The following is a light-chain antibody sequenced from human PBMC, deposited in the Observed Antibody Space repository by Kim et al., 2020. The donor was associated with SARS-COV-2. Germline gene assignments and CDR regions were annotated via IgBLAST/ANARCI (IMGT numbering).Light chain of an antibody. Sequence: PRERATPSSSPTRTVSSSSLAWYQQKPGQAPSLLIYGASSRATGIPDRFSGSGSGTDFTLTISRLEPEDFAVYYCQQYGSSPPWTFGQGTKMDIK. V-gene: IGKV3-20*01. J-gene: IGKJ1*01. CDR2: GAS. CDR3: QQYGSSPPWT. CDR1: RTVSSSS.